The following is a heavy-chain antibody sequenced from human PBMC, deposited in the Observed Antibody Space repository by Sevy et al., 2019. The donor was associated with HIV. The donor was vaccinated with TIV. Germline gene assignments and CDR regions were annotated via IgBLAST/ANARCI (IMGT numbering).Heavy chain of an antibody. Sequence: GGSLRLSCAASGFTFSSYAMHWVRQAPGKGLEWVAVISYDGSNKYYADSVKGRFTISRDNSKNTLYLQMNSLRAEDTAVYYCAREGLLFRRNYFDYWRQGTLVTVSS. J-gene: IGHJ4*02. CDR1: GFTFSSYA. CDR2: ISYDGSNK. CDR3: AREGLLFRRNYFDY. D-gene: IGHD2-21*02. V-gene: IGHV3-30-3*01.